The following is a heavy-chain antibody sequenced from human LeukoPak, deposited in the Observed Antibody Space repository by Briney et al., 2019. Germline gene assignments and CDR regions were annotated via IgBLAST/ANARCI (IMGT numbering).Heavy chain of an antibody. CDR2: ISTYNGNT. V-gene: IGHV1-18*01. J-gene: IGHJ3*02. D-gene: IGHD1-26*01. CDR1: GYSFSSYR. Sequence: GASVKVSCKASGYSFSSYRITWVRQAPGQGLEWMGWISTYNGNTYYSQKVQGRATMTTDTSATTASMELRNLRSDDTAVYYCARDQPLVEANDAFDIWGQGTVVTVSS. CDR3: ARDQPLVEANDAFDI.